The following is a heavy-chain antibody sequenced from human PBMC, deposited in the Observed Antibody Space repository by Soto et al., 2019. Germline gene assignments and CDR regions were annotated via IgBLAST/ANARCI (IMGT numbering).Heavy chain of an antibody. Sequence: GGSLRLSCASSGFTFDDYTMQWVRQAPGKGLEWISGINWNSGSIGYEESVKSRFTKSRDNAKTYLYRQMNSLRAEDTAFYYCAKDRGSGSYAANYYYYGMDVWGQGT. CDR2: INWNSGSI. CDR3: AKDRGSGSYAANYYYYGMDV. D-gene: IGHD3-10*01. J-gene: IGHJ6*02. V-gene: IGHV3-9*01. CDR1: GFTFDDYT.